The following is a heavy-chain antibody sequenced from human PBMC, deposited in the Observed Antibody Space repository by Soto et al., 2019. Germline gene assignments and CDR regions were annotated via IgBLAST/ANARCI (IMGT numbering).Heavy chain of an antibody. V-gene: IGHV3-23*01. CDR2: ISVSGSTT. J-gene: IGHJ4*02. Sequence: EVQLLESGGGLVQPGGSLRLSCAASRFTFSSYAMSWVRQAPGKGLEWVSGISVSGSTTYYADSVKGRFTISRDNSKNTLYLQMSSLRAEDTAVYYCARGGYYDSTGYANWGQGTLVTVSS. CDR3: ARGGYYDSTGYAN. D-gene: IGHD3-22*01. CDR1: RFTFSSYA.